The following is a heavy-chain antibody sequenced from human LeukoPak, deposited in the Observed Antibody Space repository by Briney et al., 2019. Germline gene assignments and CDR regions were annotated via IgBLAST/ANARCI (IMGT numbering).Heavy chain of an antibody. J-gene: IGHJ4*02. D-gene: IGHD2-15*01. V-gene: IGHV3-72*01. CDR2: ILNKANSYTT. CDR3: GRGDCSGGSAYVGAY. Sequence: GGCLRLSCAASGFTFSDHYMDWVRQAPGKGLEWVGRILNKANSYTTEYAASVKGRFSISRDDSKNSLYLQMNSLKTEDTAVYYCGRGDCSGGSAYVGAYWGQGTLVTVSS. CDR1: GFTFSDHY.